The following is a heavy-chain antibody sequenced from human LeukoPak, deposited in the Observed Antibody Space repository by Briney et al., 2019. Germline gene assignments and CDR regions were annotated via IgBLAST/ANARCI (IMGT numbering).Heavy chain of an antibody. Sequence: GGSLRLSCAASGFTFDDYGMSWVRQAPGKGLEWVANIKQDGSEKYYVDSVKGRFTISRDNAKNSLYLQMNSLRAEDTAVYYCARVGLWFGEFLDYWGQGTLVTVSS. CDR3: ARVGLWFGEFLDY. CDR1: GFTFDDYG. V-gene: IGHV3-7*01. CDR2: IKQDGSEK. D-gene: IGHD3-10*01. J-gene: IGHJ4*02.